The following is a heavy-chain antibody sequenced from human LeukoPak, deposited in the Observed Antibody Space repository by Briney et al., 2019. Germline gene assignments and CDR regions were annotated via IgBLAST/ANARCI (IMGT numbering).Heavy chain of an antibody. CDR2: ISYDGSNK. CDR1: GFTFSSYA. J-gene: IGHJ4*02. CDR3: ARPGIAAAGQFDY. V-gene: IGHV3-30*04. D-gene: IGHD6-13*01. Sequence: PGSSLRLSCAASGFTFSSYAMHWVRQAPGKGLEWVAVISYDGSNKYYADSVKGRFTISRDNSKNTLYLQMNSLRAEDTAVYYCARPGIAAAGQFDYWGQGTLVTVSS.